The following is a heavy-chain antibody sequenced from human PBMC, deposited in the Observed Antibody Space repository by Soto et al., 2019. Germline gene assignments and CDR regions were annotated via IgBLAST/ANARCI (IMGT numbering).Heavy chain of an antibody. Sequence: QVQLVESGGGVVQPGRSLRLSCAASGFTFSSSGMHWVRQAPGKGLEWVAGISEDGSNICYADSVKGRFTISRDKSKNTLYLQMNSRRPEDTAVYYCAKDEVWRQLAAYYFDFWGQGTLVTVSS. J-gene: IGHJ4*02. V-gene: IGHV3-30*18. D-gene: IGHD1-1*01. CDR2: ISEDGSNI. CDR3: AKDEVWRQLAAYYFDF. CDR1: GFTFSSSG.